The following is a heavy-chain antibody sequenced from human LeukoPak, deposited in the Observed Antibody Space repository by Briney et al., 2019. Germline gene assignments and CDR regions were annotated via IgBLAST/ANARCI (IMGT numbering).Heavy chain of an antibody. D-gene: IGHD4-23*01. V-gene: IGHV4-59*01. CDR1: GGSISSYY. Sequence: PSETLSLTCTVSGGSISSYYWSWIRQPPGKGLEWIGYIYYSGSTNYNPSLKSRVTISVDTSKNQFSLKLSSVTAADTAVYYCARSYYGGSYFDYWGQGTLVTVSS. CDR2: IYYSGST. CDR3: ARSYYGGSYFDY. J-gene: IGHJ4*02.